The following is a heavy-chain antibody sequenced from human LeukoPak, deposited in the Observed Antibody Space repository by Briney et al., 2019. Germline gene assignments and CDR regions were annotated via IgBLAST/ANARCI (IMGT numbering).Heavy chain of an antibody. D-gene: IGHD3-10*01. V-gene: IGHV1-69*05. Sequence: GASVKVSCKASGGTFSSYAISLVRQAPGRGLEWMGRLIPIFGTANYAQKFQGRVTITTDESTSTAYMELSSLRSEDTAVYYCAREGAGFGELLFIYFDYWGQGTLVAVSS. CDR1: GGTFSSYA. CDR2: LIPIFGTA. CDR3: AREGAGFGELLFIYFDY. J-gene: IGHJ4*02.